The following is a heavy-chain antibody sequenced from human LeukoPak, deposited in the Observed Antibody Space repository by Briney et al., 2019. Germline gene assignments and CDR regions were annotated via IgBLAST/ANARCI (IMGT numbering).Heavy chain of an antibody. CDR3: ATGVSGPMPYDKPRS. V-gene: IGHV3-23*01. D-gene: IGHD3-22*01. CDR1: GFTFSSYA. J-gene: IGHJ5*02. CDR2: ISSGGYSR. Sequence: GGSLRLSCAASGFTFSSYAMSWVRQAPGKGLELDSGISSGGYSRYYEDSVNGRFTITRDNSKNTLYLQMPSLRAEDTALYHCATGVSGPMPYDKPRSWGQGTLVTVSS.